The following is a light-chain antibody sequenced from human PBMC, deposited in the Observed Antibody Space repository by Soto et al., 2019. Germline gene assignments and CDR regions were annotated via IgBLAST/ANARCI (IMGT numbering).Light chain of an antibody. CDR3: QQYNTYST. J-gene: IGKJ5*01. CDR1: QSLXNRY. Sequence: IELTHYPGSLSLSLGERATLSCRASQSLXNRYVAWYPQKPGQAPRILIYGASSRATGIPDSFSGSGSGTEFTLTVTSLQPDYVATYYWQQYNTYSTFGQGTRLEIK. CDR2: GAS. V-gene: IGKV3-20*01.